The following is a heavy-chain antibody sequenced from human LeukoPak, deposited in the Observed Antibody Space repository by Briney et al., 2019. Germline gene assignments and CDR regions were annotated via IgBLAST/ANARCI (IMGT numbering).Heavy chain of an antibody. V-gene: IGHV4-59*01. CDR2: ISYSGST. J-gene: IGHJ4*02. CDR1: GASITTYY. CDR3: TGSSGWSGVLDY. Sequence: SETLCLTCTASGASITTYYWSWIRQPPGKGLEWIGYISYSGSTNNNPSLKSRVTTSLDTSKNQLSLKVTSVTAAASAVYYCTGSSGWSGVLDYWGQGTLVTVSS. D-gene: IGHD6-19*01.